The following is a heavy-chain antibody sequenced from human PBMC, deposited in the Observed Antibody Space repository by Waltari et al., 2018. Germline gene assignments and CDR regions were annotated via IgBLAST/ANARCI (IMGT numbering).Heavy chain of an antibody. D-gene: IGHD6-19*01. CDR2: ISYDGSNK. CDR3: ARDRESSGWSYFDY. CDR1: GFPFSSYD. J-gene: IGHJ4*02. Sequence: QVQLVESGGGVVQPGRSLRPSCPASGFPFSSYDLPWVRRSPGKGLEWVAVISYDGSNKYYADSVKGRFTISRDNSKNTLYLQMNSLRAEDTAVYYCARDRESSGWSYFDYWGQGTLVTVSS. V-gene: IGHV3-30-3*01.